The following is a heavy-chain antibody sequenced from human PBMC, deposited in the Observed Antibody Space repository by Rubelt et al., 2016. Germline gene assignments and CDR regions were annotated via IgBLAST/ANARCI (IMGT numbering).Heavy chain of an antibody. CDR2: INHSGST. Sequence: QVQLQQWGAGLLKPSETLSLTCAVYGGSFSGCYWSWIRQPPGKGLEWIGEINHSGSTNYNPSLKSRVTISVDTYKNQFSLKLGSVTAADTAVYYGARGSMLTGYYDYWGQGTLVTVSS. CDR1: GGSFSGCY. V-gene: IGHV4-34*01. CDR3: ARGSMLTGYYDY. J-gene: IGHJ4*02. D-gene: IGHD3-9*01.